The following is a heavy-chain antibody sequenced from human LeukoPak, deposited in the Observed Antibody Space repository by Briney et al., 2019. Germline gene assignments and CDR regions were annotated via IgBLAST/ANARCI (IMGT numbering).Heavy chain of an antibody. CDR1: GFTFSSYW. D-gene: IGHD3-22*01. CDR3: ARAPPETGGYYPEYFRH. CDR2: IKSDGNT. V-gene: IGHV3-74*01. Sequence: GGSLRLSCAASGFTFSSYWMHWVRQAPGKGLVWVSRIKSDGNTNYADSVKGRFTISRDNAKNTVSLQMNSLRAEDTGVYYCARAPPETGGYYPEYFRHWGQGTLVTVSS. J-gene: IGHJ1*01.